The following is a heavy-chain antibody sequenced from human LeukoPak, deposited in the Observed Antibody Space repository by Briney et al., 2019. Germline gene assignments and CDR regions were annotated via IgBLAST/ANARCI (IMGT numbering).Heavy chain of an antibody. V-gene: IGHV3-33*06. D-gene: IGHD2-2*01. CDR2: IWYDGSNR. Sequence: PGGSLRLSCAASGFTFSSYGMHWVRQAPGKGLEWVAVIWYDGSNRYYADSVKGRFTISRDNSKNTLYLQMNSLRAEDTAVYYCAKQLPAAFSAFDYWGQGTLVTVSS. CDR3: AKQLPAAFSAFDY. J-gene: IGHJ4*02. CDR1: GFTFSSYG.